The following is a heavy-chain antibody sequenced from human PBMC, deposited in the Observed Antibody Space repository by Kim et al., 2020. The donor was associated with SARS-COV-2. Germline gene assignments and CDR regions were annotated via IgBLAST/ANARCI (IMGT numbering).Heavy chain of an antibody. Sequence: SETLSLTCTVSGGSISSGGYYWSWIRQHPGKGLEWIGYIYYSGSTYYNPSLKSRVTISVDTSKNQFSLKLSSVTAADTAVYYCARGRDYGDPHYYYYGMDVWGQGNTVTVSS. J-gene: IGHJ6*02. V-gene: IGHV4-31*03. CDR1: GGSISSGGYY. CDR3: ARGRDYGDPHYYYYGMDV. D-gene: IGHD4-17*01. CDR2: IYYSGST.